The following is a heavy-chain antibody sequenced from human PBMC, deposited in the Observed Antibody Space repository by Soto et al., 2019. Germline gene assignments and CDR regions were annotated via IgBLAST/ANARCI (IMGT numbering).Heavy chain of an antibody. CDR1: GFTISSYD. Sequence: EVQLVESGGGLAQPGGSLRLSCAASGFTISSYDIYWVRQATGKALEWFSTISSAGYTYYSDSVKGRFTISRDSAKNSLFLQLNSLRAGDTAVYYCARNGGALDYWGPGTLVTVSS. D-gene: IGHD2-21*01. CDR3: ARNGGALDY. V-gene: IGHV3-13*01. J-gene: IGHJ4*02. CDR2: ISSAGYT.